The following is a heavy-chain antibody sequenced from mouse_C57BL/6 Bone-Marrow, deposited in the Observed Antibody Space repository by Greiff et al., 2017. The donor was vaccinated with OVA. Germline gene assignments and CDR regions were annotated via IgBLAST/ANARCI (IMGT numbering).Heavy chain of an antibody. J-gene: IGHJ3*01. CDR3: ARVDYDYDAWFAY. D-gene: IGHD2-4*01. CDR1: GYTFTSYG. Sequence: VQLQESGAELARPGASVKLSCKASGYTFTSYGIRWVKQRTGQGLEWIGEIYPRSGNTYYNEKFKGKATLTADKSSSTAYMELRSLTSEDSAVYFCARVDYDYDAWFAYWGQGTLVTVSA. CDR2: IYPRSGNT. V-gene: IGHV1-81*01.